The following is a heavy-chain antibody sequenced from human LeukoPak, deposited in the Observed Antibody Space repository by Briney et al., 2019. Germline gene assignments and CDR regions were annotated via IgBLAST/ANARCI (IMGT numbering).Heavy chain of an antibody. CDR3: ARQVTIFGVVIAYFDY. D-gene: IGHD3-3*01. V-gene: IGHV4-4*02. CDR2: IFHSGAT. J-gene: IGHJ4*02. Sequence: SETLSLTCAVSGGPISSTDWWSWVRQTPGKGLEWLGEIFHSGATNYSPSLKSRATISVDKSKNQFSLKLSSVTAADTAIYYCARQVTIFGVVIAYFDYWGQGTLVPVSS. CDR1: GGPISSTDW.